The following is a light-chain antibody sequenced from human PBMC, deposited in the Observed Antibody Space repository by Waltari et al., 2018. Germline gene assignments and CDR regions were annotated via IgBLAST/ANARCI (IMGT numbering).Light chain of an antibody. Sequence: DIVMTQSPDSLAVSLGERATINCKSSQSVLYTSDNKNYLAWYQQRPGQPPKLLIYWASTRVSGVPDRFSGSGSGTDFTLTISRLEPEDFAVYYCHQYGISPPFTFGPGTRVEI. J-gene: IGKJ3*01. CDR1: QSVLYTSDNKNY. CDR3: HQYGISPPFT. V-gene: IGKV4-1*01. CDR2: WAS.